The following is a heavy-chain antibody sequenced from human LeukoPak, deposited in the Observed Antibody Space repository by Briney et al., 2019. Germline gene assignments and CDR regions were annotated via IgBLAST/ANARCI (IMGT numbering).Heavy chain of an antibody. Sequence: GASVKVSCKASGYTFTSYGINWVRQAPGQGLEWMGWISAYNGDTNYAQKLQGRVTMTRDMSTSTVYMELSSLRSEDTAVYYCARATTKTATPGVPKVYYYYYYMDVWGKGTTVTVSS. V-gene: IGHV1-18*01. J-gene: IGHJ6*03. CDR1: GYTFTSYG. CDR3: ARATTKTATPGVPKVYYYYYYMDV. CDR2: ISAYNGDT. D-gene: IGHD1-1*01.